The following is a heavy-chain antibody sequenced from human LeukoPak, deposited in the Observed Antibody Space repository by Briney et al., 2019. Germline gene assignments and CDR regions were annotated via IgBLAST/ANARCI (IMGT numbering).Heavy chain of an antibody. J-gene: IGHJ4*02. D-gene: IGHD3-10*01. CDR2: IWHDESNR. V-gene: IGHV3-33*01. CDR1: GYTFTNYY. Sequence: SCKASGYTFTNYYMHWVRQAPGKGLEWVAVIWHDESNRYYADSVKGRFTIFRDNSKNTLYLQMNSLRAEDTAVYYCARDPVYYGSGSFFAHFDYWGQGTPVTVSS. CDR3: ARDPVYYGSGSFFAHFDY.